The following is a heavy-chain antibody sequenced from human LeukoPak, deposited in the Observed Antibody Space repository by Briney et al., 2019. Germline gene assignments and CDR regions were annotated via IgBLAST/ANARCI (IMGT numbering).Heavy chain of an antibody. V-gene: IGHV4-39*07. Sequence: SETLSLTCTVSGGSISSRTYYWGWIRQPPGKGLEWFGRLFYTGSTYYNPSLKSRVTISRDTSQNQFSLELSYVTAPDSALVFCARRNGGSYLLCYYYYYMDVWGKGTPVTISS. CDR2: LFYTGST. CDR3: ARRNGGSYLLCYYYYYMDV. D-gene: IGHD2-15*01. CDR1: GGSISSRTYY. J-gene: IGHJ6*03.